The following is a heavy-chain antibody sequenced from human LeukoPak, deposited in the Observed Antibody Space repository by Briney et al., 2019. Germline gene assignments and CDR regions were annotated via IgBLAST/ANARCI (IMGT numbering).Heavy chain of an antibody. CDR3: AKDGPNSWFGEAT. CDR1: GFTFSSYG. J-gene: IGHJ5*02. CDR2: ISYDGSIK. V-gene: IGHV3-30*18. D-gene: IGHD3-10*01. Sequence: GRSLRLSCAASGFTFSSYGVHWVRQAPGKGLEWVALISYDGSIKYYADSVKGRFTISRDNSKNTLYLQMNSLRAEDTAVYYCAKDGPNSWFGEATWGQGTLVTVSS.